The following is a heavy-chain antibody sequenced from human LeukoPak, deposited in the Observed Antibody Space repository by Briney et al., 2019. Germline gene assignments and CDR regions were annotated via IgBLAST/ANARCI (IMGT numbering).Heavy chain of an antibody. CDR2: IRYDGSNK. Sequence: GGSLRLSCAASGFIFSNYGIHWVRQAPGKGLEWVAFIRYDGSNKYYADPVKGRFTISRDNSKNTLFLQMNSLRVEDTAVYYCAKDGIVGTMGFDYWGQGTLVTVSS. D-gene: IGHD1-26*01. V-gene: IGHV3-30*02. J-gene: IGHJ4*02. CDR1: GFIFSNYG. CDR3: AKDGIVGTMGFDY.